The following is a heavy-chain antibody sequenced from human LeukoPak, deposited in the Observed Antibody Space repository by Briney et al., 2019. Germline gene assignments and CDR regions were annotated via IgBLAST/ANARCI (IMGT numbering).Heavy chain of an antibody. CDR2: VRSDGSIE. Sequence: GGSLRLSCAASGFSFSDYGMHWVRQAPGKGLEWVAFVRSDGSIEYYADSVKGRFTISRDNSKNTLYLQMNSLRAEDTAVYYCARVTMTAKGTDYWGQGTLVTVSS. V-gene: IGHV3-30*02. CDR3: ARVTMTAKGTDY. D-gene: IGHD1-1*01. CDR1: GFSFSDYG. J-gene: IGHJ4*02.